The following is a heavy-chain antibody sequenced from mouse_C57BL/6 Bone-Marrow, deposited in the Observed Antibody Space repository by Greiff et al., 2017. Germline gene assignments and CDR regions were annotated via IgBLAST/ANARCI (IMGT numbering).Heavy chain of an antibody. CDR1: GYTFTSYW. Sequence: EVKLQQSGTVLARPGASVKMSCKTSGYTFTSYWMHWVKQRPGQGLEWIGAIYPGNSDTSYNQKFKGKAKLTAVTSASTAYLELSSLTNEDSAVYYCTRSYDGYYPWYFDVWGTGTTVTVSS. CDR2: IYPGNSDT. V-gene: IGHV1-5*01. J-gene: IGHJ1*03. D-gene: IGHD2-3*01. CDR3: TRSYDGYYPWYFDV.